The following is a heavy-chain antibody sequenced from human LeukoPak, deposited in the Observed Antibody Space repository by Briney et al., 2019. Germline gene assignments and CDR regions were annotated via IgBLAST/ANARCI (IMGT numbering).Heavy chain of an antibody. J-gene: IGHJ4*02. CDR3: TRAPHPRCSSSGCYLDY. Sequence: GGSLRLSCSTSGFTFRDYAMSWVRQAPGKGLEWVGFIQAKAYGGATKYAASVNGRFSISRDDSQSIANLQMNDLKTEGTAVYYCTRAPHPRCSSSGCYLDYWGQGTLVMVSS. V-gene: IGHV3-49*04. CDR1: GFTFRDYA. D-gene: IGHD2-2*01. CDR2: IQAKAYGGAT.